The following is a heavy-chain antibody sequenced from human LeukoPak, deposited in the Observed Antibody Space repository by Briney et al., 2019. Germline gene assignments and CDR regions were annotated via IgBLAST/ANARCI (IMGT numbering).Heavy chain of an antibody. CDR1: GGTFISYA. CDR3: ARGGSSVLREGMDV. Sequence: SVKVSCKGSGGTFISYAISWVGQAPGQGREWMGGIIPIFGIGNYAQKFQRRVPITAHKSTTTAYMELSSLRSEDTAVYYCARGGSSVLREGMDVWGQGTTVTVSS. J-gene: IGHJ6*02. V-gene: IGHV1-69*17. CDR2: IIPIFGIG. D-gene: IGHD3-10*01.